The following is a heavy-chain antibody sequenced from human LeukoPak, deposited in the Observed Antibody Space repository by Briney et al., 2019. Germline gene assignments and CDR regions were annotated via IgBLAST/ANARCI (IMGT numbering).Heavy chain of an antibody. D-gene: IGHD2/OR15-2a*01. CDR1: GNYW. V-gene: IGHV3-74*01. J-gene: IGHJ4*02. Sequence: GGSLRLSCAASGNYWMHWVRQAPGKGLVWVSHINSDGSWTSYADSVKSRFTISKDNAKNTVYLQMNSLRAEDTAVYYCVSFYETYWGRGTPVTVSS. CDR3: VSFYETY. CDR2: INSDGSWT.